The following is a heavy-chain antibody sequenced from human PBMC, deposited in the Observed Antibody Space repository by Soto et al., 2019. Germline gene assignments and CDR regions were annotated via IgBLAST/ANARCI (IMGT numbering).Heavy chain of an antibody. D-gene: IGHD3-22*01. J-gene: IGHJ4*02. CDR2: IYYSGST. CDR1: GGSISSYY. CDR3: ARDNGRENYYDSSGYWYYFDY. Sequence: PSETLSLSCTVSGGSISSYYWSGIRQPPGKGLEWIGYIYYSGSTNYNPSLKSRVTISVDTSKNQFSLKLSSVTAADTAVYYCARDNGRENYYDSSGYWYYFDYWGQGTLVTVSS. V-gene: IGHV4-59*01.